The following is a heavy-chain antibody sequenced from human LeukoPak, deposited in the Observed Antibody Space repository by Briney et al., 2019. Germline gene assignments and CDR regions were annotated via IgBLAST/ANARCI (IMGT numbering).Heavy chain of an antibody. CDR2: ISGSGGST. D-gene: IGHD5-12*01. CDR3: AKVGYSGYDSPGDY. CDR1: GFTFSSYG. V-gene: IGHV3-23*01. J-gene: IGHJ4*02. Sequence: GGSLRLSCAASGFTFSSYGMSWVRQAPGRGLEWVSAISGSGGSTYYADSVEGRFTISRDNSKNTLYLQMNSLRAEDTAVYYCAKVGYSGYDSPGDYWGQGTLVTVSS.